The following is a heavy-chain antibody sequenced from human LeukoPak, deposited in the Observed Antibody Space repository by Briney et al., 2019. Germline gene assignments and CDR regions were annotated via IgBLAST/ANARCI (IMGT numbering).Heavy chain of an antibody. Sequence: GGSLRLSCAASGFTFSSYAMHWVRQAPGKGLEWVAVISYDGSNKYYADSVKGRFTISRDNSKNTLYLQMNSLRAEDTAVYYCARDIDSSSDLDYWGQGTLVTVSS. D-gene: IGHD6-6*01. CDR3: ARDIDSSSDLDY. CDR1: GFTFSSYA. CDR2: ISYDGSNK. J-gene: IGHJ4*02. V-gene: IGHV3-30-3*01.